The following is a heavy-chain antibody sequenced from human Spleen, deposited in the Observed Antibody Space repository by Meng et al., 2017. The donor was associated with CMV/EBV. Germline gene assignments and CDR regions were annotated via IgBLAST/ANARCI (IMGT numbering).Heavy chain of an antibody. CDR1: GGSFSGYY. D-gene: IGHD6-13*01. V-gene: IGHV4-34*01. Sequence: SETLSLTCAVYGGSFSGYYWSWIRQPPGKGLEWIGEINHSGSTNYNPSLKSRVTISIDTSNNQFSLKLNSVTAADTAVYYCARTPIAVAGSLDYWGQGTLVTVSS. J-gene: IGHJ4*02. CDR2: INHSGST. CDR3: ARTPIAVAGSLDY.